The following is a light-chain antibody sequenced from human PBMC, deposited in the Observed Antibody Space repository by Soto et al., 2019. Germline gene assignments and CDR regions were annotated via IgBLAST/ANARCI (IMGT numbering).Light chain of an antibody. V-gene: IGKV1-5*01. CDR1: QSMSSW. CDR2: DAS. CDR3: QQYNSYSWT. Sequence: DIQVTQSPSTLSSSTVDRVTITGRASQSMSSWLAWYQQKPGKAPKLPIYDASSLESGVPSSFSGSGSGTEFTLTISSLQPDDFATYYCQQYNSYSWTFGQGTKVDI. J-gene: IGKJ1*01.